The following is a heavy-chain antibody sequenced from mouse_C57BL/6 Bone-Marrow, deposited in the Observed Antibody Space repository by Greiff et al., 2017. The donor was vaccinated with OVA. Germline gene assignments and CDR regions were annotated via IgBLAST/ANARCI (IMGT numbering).Heavy chain of an antibody. J-gene: IGHJ1*03. Sequence: VQLQQSGPELVKPGASVKISCKASGYSFTDYNMNWVKQSNGKSLEWIGVINPNYGTTSYNQQFKGKANLTVDQSSSTDYMQLNSLTSEDSAVYDCARTPYGNYWYFDVWGTGTTVTVSS. CDR2: INPNYGTT. CDR1: GYSFTDYN. V-gene: IGHV1-39*01. D-gene: IGHD2-1*01. CDR3: ARTPYGNYWYFDV.